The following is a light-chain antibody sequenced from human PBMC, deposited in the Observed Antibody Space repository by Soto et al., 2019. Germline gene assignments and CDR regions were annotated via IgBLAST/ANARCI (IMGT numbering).Light chain of an antibody. CDR1: QSISSW. Sequence: DIQMTQSPSTLSASVGDRVTITCRASQSISSWLAWYQQKPGKAPKLLIYDASSLESGVPPRFSGSGSGTDFTLTISSLQPEDFAVYYCQHRSIWPVSFGQGTRLEIK. V-gene: IGKV1-5*01. CDR3: QHRSIWPVS. J-gene: IGKJ5*01. CDR2: DAS.